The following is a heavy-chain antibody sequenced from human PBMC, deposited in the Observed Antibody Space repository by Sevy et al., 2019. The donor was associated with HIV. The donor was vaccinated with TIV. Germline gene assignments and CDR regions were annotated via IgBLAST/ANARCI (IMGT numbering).Heavy chain of an antibody. CDR3: AKDVCDSSGYYPMGAFDI. CDR2: ISGSGGST. J-gene: IGHJ3*02. V-gene: IGHV3-23*01. Sequence: GGSLRLSCAASRFTFVTYAMNWVRQAPGKGLEWVSGISGSGGSTYYADSVKGRFTISRDNSKNTRYLQMNSLRAEDTAVYYCAKDVCDSSGYYPMGAFDIWGQGTMVTVSS. CDR1: RFTFVTYA. D-gene: IGHD3-22*01.